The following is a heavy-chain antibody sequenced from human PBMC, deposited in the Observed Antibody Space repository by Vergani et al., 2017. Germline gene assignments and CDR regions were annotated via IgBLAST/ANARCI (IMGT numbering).Heavy chain of an antibody. CDR3: AKERGSQGELGY. J-gene: IGHJ4*02. Sequence: EVQLVESGGGVVQPGGSLRLSCAASGFTFDDYAMHWVRQAPGKGLEWVSLISGDGGSTYYADSVKGRFTISRYNSKNSLYLQMNSLRTEDTALYYCAKERGSQGELGYWGQGTLVTVSS. CDR1: GFTFDDYA. D-gene: IGHD1-26*01. CDR2: ISGDGGST. V-gene: IGHV3-43*02.